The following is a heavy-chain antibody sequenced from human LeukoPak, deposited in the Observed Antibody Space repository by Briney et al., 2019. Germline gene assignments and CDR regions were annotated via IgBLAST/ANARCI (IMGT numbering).Heavy chain of an antibody. CDR1: GFTFSGHS. CDR3: ARVGDWSNYFGMDA. Sequence: TGGSLRLSCAASGFTFSGHSMTWVRQTPGKGLEWVSVIFGNGVKTYYADSLKGLFTISRNNTKSTLYLQMNSLRADDTAVYYCARVGDWSNYFGMDAWGRGTKVGVSS. D-gene: IGHD3/OR15-3a*01. CDR2: IFGNGVKT. J-gene: IGHJ6*02. V-gene: IGHV3-23*01.